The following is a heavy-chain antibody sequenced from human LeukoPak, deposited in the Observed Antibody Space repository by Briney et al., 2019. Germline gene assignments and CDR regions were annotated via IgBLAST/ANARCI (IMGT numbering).Heavy chain of an antibody. CDR1: GYSFTSYW. D-gene: IGHD4-17*01. CDR3: AIQDQGRQLRFFDY. J-gene: IGHJ4*02. V-gene: IGHV5-51*01. Sequence: GESLKISRMGSGYSFTSYWIGWVRQMPGKGLEWMGLIYPGDSDTRYSPSFQGQVTISADKSISTAYLQWSSLKASDTAMYYCAIQDQGRQLRFFDYWGQGTLVTVSS. CDR2: IYPGDSDT.